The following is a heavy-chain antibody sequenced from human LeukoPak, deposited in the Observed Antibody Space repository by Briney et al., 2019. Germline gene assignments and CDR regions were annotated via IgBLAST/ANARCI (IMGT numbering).Heavy chain of an antibody. Sequence: GGSLRLSCAASGFTFSSYSMNWVRQAPGKGLEWVSSISSSSSYIYYADSVKGRFTISIDNAKNSLYLQMNSLRAEDTAVYYCARQIDFWSGYPDAFDIWGQGTMVTVSS. J-gene: IGHJ3*02. CDR2: ISSSSSYI. D-gene: IGHD3-3*01. V-gene: IGHV3-21*01. CDR3: ARQIDFWSGYPDAFDI. CDR1: GFTFSSYS.